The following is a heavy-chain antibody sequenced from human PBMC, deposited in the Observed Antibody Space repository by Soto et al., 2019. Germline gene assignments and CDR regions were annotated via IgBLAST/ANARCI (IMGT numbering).Heavy chain of an antibody. CDR3: ARTTAVPNTLRSRYFFDY. V-gene: IGHV4-61*01. Sequence: SETLSLTCSVSGGSVSNKTYYWSWIRQPPGKRLEWIGYVYYSGTTNYNPSLKSRVTISVDLSKNQFSLRLSSVTTEDTALYYCARTTAVPNTLRSRYFFDYWGQGTLVTVSS. D-gene: IGHD4-17*01. J-gene: IGHJ4*02. CDR1: GGSVSNKTYY. CDR2: VYYSGTT.